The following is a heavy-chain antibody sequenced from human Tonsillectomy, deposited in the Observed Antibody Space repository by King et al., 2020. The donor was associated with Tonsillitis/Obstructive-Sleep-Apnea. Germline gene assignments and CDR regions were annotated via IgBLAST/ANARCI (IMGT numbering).Heavy chain of an antibody. CDR1: GGSFSGYY. Sequence: VQLQQWGAGLLKPSETRSLTCAVYGGSFSGYYWSWIRQPPGKGLEWIGEINHSGSTNYNPSLKSRVTISVDTSKNQFSLKLNSVTAADTAVYYCARATSQDPAESHYYYDMDVWGKGTTVTVSS. J-gene: IGHJ6*03. V-gene: IGHV4-34*01. CDR3: ARATSQDPAESHYYYDMDV. D-gene: IGHD2-2*01. CDR2: INHSGST.